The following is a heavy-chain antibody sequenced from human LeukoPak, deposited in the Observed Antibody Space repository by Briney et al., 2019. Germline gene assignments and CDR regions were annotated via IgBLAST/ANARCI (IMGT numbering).Heavy chain of an antibody. CDR1: GGSISNYY. D-gene: IGHD3-22*01. CDR3: ARVENYYDSRGFDY. Sequence: SETLSLTCIVSGGSISNYYWSWIRQSPGKGLEWIGYIYHSGKTNYNPSLKSRVTMSMDTSRNQFSLRLNSVTAADTAVYYCARVENYYDSRGFDYWGQGTPVTVSS. V-gene: IGHV4-59*01. J-gene: IGHJ4*02. CDR2: IYHSGKT.